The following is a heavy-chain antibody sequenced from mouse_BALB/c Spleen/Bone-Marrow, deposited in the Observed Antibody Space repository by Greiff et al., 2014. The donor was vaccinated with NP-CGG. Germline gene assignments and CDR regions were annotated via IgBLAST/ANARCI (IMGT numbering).Heavy chain of an antibody. CDR3: ATYYYGSSWGFAY. CDR2: IDPANGNT. D-gene: IGHD1-1*01. CDR1: GFNIKDTY. V-gene: IGHV14-3*02. J-gene: IGHJ3*01. Sequence: EVQLQQSGAELVKPGASVKLSCTAFGFNIKDTYMHWVKQRPEQGLEWIGRIDPANGNTKYDPKFQGKATITADTSSNTACLQLSSLTSEDTAVYYCATYYYGSSWGFAYWGQGTLVTVSA.